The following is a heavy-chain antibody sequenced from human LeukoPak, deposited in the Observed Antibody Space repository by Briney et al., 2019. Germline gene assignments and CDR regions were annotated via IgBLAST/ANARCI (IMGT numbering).Heavy chain of an antibody. V-gene: IGHV3-7*01. Sequence: GGSLRLSRAASGFTFSSYWMNWVRQAPGKGLEWVANINQDGTEKYYVDSVRGRFTISRDNAKNSLYLQMNSLRAEDTAVYYCARDVLAGTFDYWGQGTLVTVSS. D-gene: IGHD6-19*01. CDR3: ARDVLAGTFDY. CDR2: INQDGTEK. CDR1: GFTFSSYW. J-gene: IGHJ4*02.